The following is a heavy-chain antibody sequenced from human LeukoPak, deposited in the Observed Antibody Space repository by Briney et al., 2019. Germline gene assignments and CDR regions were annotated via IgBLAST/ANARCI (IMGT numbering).Heavy chain of an antibody. V-gene: IGHV3-23*01. CDR3: AKEPDFWSGFPYFDY. CDR1: GFTFRTHA. D-gene: IGHD3-3*01. Sequence: EGSLRLSCVASGFTFRTHAMSWVRLAPGKGLEWVSAIGGSDGTTYYADSVKGRFTISRDNSKDTLYLQMNSLRAEDTAVYYCAKEPDFWSGFPYFDYWGQGTLVTVSS. J-gene: IGHJ4*02. CDR2: IGGSDGTT.